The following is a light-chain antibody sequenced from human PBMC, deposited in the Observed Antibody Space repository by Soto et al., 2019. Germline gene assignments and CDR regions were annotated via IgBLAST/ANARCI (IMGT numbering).Light chain of an antibody. Sequence: DIQLTQSPSFLSASVGDRVTITSRASQGISSYLAWYQQKPGKAPKFLIYAACTLQSGVPSRFSGSGSGTEFTLTISSLQPEDFATYYCQQLNSYPPSITFGQGTRLEIK. J-gene: IGKJ5*01. V-gene: IGKV1-9*01. CDR3: QQLNSYPPSIT. CDR1: QGISSY. CDR2: AAC.